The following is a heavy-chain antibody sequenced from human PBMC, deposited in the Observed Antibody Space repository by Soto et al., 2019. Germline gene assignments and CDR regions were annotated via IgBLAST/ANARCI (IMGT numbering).Heavy chain of an antibody. D-gene: IGHD3-22*01. CDR2: INQDGREK. Sequence: QPGGSLRLSCAGSGFTFTSYWMSWVRQAPGKGLEWVASINQDGREKHYVDSVKGRLTISRDNAKNSLFLQMDSLRAEDTAVYYCARDPPRRYDSSGYLGYLYFDIWGRGTLVTVSS. CDR1: GFTFTSYW. J-gene: IGHJ2*01. V-gene: IGHV3-7*01. CDR3: ARDPPRRYDSSGYLGYLYFDI.